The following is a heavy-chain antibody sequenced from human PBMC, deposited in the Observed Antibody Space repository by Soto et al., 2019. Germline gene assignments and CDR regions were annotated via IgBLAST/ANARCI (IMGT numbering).Heavy chain of an antibody. Sequence: LGQSLKISCKGSGYSFTSYWIGWVRQMPGKGLEWMGIIYPGDSDTRYSPSFQGQVTISADKSISTAYLQWSSLKASDTAMYYCASESHSGYDPDAFDIWGQGTMVTVSS. D-gene: IGHD5-12*01. CDR1: GYSFTSYW. V-gene: IGHV5-51*01. CDR3: ASESHSGYDPDAFDI. J-gene: IGHJ3*02. CDR2: IYPGDSDT.